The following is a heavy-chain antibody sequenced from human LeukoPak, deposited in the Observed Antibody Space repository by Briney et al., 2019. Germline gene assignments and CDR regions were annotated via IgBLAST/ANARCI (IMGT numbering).Heavy chain of an antibody. Sequence: PGGSLRLSCAASGFTFSSYAMSWVRQAPGKGLEWVSAISGSGGSTYYADSVKGRFPISRDNSKNTLYLQMNSLRAEDTAVYYCAKGLYDSSGYYQYYFDYWGQGTLVTVSS. CDR2: ISGSGGST. CDR1: GFTFSSYA. D-gene: IGHD3-22*01. V-gene: IGHV3-23*01. J-gene: IGHJ4*02. CDR3: AKGLYDSSGYYQYYFDY.